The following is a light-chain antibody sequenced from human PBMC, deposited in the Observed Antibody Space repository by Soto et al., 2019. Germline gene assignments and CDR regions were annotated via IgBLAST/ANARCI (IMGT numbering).Light chain of an antibody. Sequence: DIQMTQSPSTLSASVGDRVTITCRAIQSVSSWLAWYQQKPGKAPKLLISKASTLESGVPSRFSGSESGTEFTLTISSLQPDDFASYYCQQYKSHSSFGQGTKLEIK. CDR1: QSVSSW. J-gene: IGKJ2*01. CDR2: KAS. CDR3: QQYKSHSS. V-gene: IGKV1-5*03.